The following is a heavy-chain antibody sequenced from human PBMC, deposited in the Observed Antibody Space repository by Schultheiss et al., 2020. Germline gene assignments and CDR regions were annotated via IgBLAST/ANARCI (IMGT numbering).Heavy chain of an antibody. J-gene: IGHJ4*02. D-gene: IGHD5-24*01. CDR3: ARREMATVFDY. Sequence: SETLSLTCTVSGGSISSYYWNWIRQPAGKRLEWIGRIYSNESTKYNPSLKSRVTMSVDTSKNQISLKVTSVTAADTAVYYCARREMATVFDYWGQGTLVTVSS. CDR2: IYSNEST. CDR1: GGSISSYY. V-gene: IGHV4-4*07.